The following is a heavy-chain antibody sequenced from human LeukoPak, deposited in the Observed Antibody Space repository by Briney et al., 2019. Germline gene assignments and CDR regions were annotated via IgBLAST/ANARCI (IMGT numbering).Heavy chain of an antibody. Sequence: GASVKVSCKASGYTFTGYYIHWVRQAPGQGLEWMGGIIPIFGTANYAQKFQGRVTITADESTSTAYMELSSLRSEDTTVYYCARDPDTAMVSADYWGQGTLVTVSS. CDR1: GYTFTGYY. D-gene: IGHD5-18*01. CDR2: IIPIFGTA. J-gene: IGHJ4*02. V-gene: IGHV1-69*13. CDR3: ARDPDTAMVSADY.